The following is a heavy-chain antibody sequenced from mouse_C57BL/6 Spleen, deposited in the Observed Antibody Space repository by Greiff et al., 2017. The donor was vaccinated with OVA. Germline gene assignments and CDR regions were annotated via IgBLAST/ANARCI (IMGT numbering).Heavy chain of an antibody. D-gene: IGHD3-2*02. Sequence: QVQLQQPGAELVKPGASVKLSCKASGYTFTSYWMQWVKQRPGQGLEWIGEIDPSDSYTNYNQKFKGKATLTVDTSSSTAYMQLSSLTSEDSAVYYCKLDSSGLGAMDYWGQGTSVTVSS. CDR2: IDPSDSYT. V-gene: IGHV1-50*01. J-gene: IGHJ4*01. CDR3: KLDSSGLGAMDY. CDR1: GYTFTSYW.